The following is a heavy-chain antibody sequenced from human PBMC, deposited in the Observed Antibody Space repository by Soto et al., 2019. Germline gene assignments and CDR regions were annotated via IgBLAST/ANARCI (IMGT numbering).Heavy chain of an antibody. J-gene: IGHJ4*02. D-gene: IGHD5-12*01. Sequence: PWWSLRLSCAASGFTFSSYSMNWFRQAPGKGLEWVSYISSSSSTIYYADSVKGRFTISRDNAKNSLYLQMNSLRDEDTAVYYCARLAGYRVHYYFDYWGQGTLVTVSS. CDR1: GFTFSSYS. V-gene: IGHV3-48*02. CDR3: ARLAGYRVHYYFDY. CDR2: ISSSSSTI.